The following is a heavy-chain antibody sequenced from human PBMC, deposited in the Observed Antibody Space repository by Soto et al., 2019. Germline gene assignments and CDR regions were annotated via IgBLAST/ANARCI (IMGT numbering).Heavy chain of an antibody. D-gene: IGHD5-18*01. CDR2: ISSSGSTI. CDR1: GFTFSSYE. CDR3: GGGAWGDTAMELDY. Sequence: EVQLVESGGGLVQPGGSLRLSCAASGFTFSSYEMNWVRQAPGKGLEWVSYISSSGSTIYYADSVKGRFTIARDNAKNSRYRKKNGLSAENTAVYYCGGGAWGDTAMELDYWGQGTLVTVSS. J-gene: IGHJ4*02. V-gene: IGHV3-48*03.